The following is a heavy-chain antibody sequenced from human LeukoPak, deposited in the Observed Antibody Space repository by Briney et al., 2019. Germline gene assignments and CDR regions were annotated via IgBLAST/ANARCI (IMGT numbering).Heavy chain of an antibody. J-gene: IGHJ4*02. CDR2: IKQDGSEK. CDR1: GFTFSSYW. CDR3: ARYYYGSGKYFDY. V-gene: IGHV3-7*01. Sequence: PGGSLRLSCAASGFTFSSYWMSWVRQAPGKGLEWVANIKQDGSEKYYVDSVKGRFTISRDNAKNSLYLQMNSLRAEDTAVYYCARYYYGSGKYFDYWGQGTLVTVSS. D-gene: IGHD3-10*01.